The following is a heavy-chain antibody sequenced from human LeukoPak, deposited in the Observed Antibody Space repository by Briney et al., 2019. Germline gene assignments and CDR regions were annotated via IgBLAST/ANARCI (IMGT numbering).Heavy chain of an antibody. D-gene: IGHD3-9*01. V-gene: IGHV1-69*13. CDR3: ARDEDTDILTGYERFDY. CDR1: GGTFSSYA. CDR2: IIPIFGTA. J-gene: IGHJ4*02. Sequence: GASVKVSCKASGGTFSSYAISWVRQAPGQGLEWMGGIIPIFGTANYAQKFQGRVTITADESTSTAYMELRSLGSDDTAVYYCARDEDTDILTGYERFDYWGQGTLVTVSS.